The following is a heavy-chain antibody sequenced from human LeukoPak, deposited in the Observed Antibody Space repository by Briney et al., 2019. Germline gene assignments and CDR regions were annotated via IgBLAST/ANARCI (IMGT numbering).Heavy chain of an antibody. D-gene: IGHD2-2*01. CDR1: GFTFDDYG. CDR2: INRNGGST. CDR3: ARRLGYCSSTSCRGSTGFGP. J-gene: IGHJ5*02. V-gene: IGHV3-20*04. Sequence: GGSLRLSCAASGFTFDDYGMSWVRQAPGKGLEWVSGINRNGGSTGYADSVKGRFTISRDNAKNSLYLQMNSLRAEDTALYYCARRLGYCSSTSCRGSTGFGPWGQGTLVTVSS.